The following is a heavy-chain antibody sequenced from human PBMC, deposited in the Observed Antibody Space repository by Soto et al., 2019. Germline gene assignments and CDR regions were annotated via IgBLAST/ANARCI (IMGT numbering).Heavy chain of an antibody. CDR3: AREYRPGSGTFDI. CDR1: GITLGSHT. J-gene: IGHJ3*02. Sequence: EVQLVQSGGGLVQPGGSMRLSCVASGITLGSHTLNWVRQAPGKGLEWISDISSSGVTTHYADSVKGRFTISRDNVKNSLYLQLNNLRAEDTAVYYCAREYRPGSGTFDIWGQGTLVTVSS. CDR2: ISSSGVTT. V-gene: IGHV3-48*01. D-gene: IGHD2-15*01.